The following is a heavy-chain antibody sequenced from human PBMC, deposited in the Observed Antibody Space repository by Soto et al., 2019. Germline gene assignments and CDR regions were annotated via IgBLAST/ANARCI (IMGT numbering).Heavy chain of an antibody. V-gene: IGHV4-31*03. CDR3: ARDGSGWSGWGMDV. Sequence: QVQLQESGPGLVKPSQTLSLTCTVSGGSISSGGYYWSWIRQHPGKGLEWIGYIYYSGSTYYNPYLKIRVTISVATSKNQFSRKLSSVTAADTAVYYCARDGSGWSGWGMDVWGQGTTVTVSS. CDR2: IYYSGST. CDR1: GGSISSGGYY. J-gene: IGHJ6*02. D-gene: IGHD6-19*01.